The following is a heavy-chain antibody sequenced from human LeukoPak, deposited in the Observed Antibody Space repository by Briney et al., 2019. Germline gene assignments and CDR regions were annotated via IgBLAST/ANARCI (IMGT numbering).Heavy chain of an antibody. Sequence: SETLSLTCTVSGGPISSSSYYWGWIRQPPGKGLEWIGSIYYSGSTYYNPSLKSRVTISVDTSKNQFSLKLSSVTAADTAVYYCARAPMIVVANDAFDIWGQGTMVTVSS. CDR3: ARAPMIVVANDAFDI. CDR1: GGPISSSSYY. CDR2: IYYSGST. V-gene: IGHV4-39*07. J-gene: IGHJ3*02. D-gene: IGHD3-22*01.